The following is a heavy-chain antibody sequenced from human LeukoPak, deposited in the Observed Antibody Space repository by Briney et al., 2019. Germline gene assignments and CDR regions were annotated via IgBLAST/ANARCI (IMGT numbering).Heavy chain of an antibody. J-gene: IGHJ4*02. D-gene: IGHD5-18*01. Sequence: LTGGSLRLSCAASGFTFSIYAMIWVRQSPGEGLEWVSEIIGSGVSTYYADSVKGRFTISRDNSKNTLYLQMNSLRAEDTAVYYCAKALYSDTTMAPPDYWGQGTLVTVSS. CDR1: GFTFSIYA. CDR2: IIGSGVST. CDR3: AKALYSDTTMAPPDY. V-gene: IGHV3-23*01.